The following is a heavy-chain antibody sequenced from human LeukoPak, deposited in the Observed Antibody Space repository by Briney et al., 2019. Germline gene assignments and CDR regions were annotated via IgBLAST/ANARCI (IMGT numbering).Heavy chain of an antibody. D-gene: IGHD2-21*02. Sequence: SETLSLTCTVSGGFISSYYWSWIRQPPGKGLEWIGYVHYSGSTNYNPSLKSRVTISMATSKKQFFLKLSSVTAAETAVYYCARGGYGDATVIDDYWGQGILVTVSS. J-gene: IGHJ4*02. CDR3: ARGGYGDATVIDDY. CDR2: VHYSGST. CDR1: GGFISSYY. V-gene: IGHV4-59*01.